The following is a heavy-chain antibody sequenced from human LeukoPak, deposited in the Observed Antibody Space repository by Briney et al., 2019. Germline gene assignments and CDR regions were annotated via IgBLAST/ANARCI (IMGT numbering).Heavy chain of an antibody. CDR1: GFTFSSYG. CDR2: IWYDGSNK. D-gene: IGHD6-13*01. V-gene: IGHV3-33*01. CDR3: ASGGGSSRPPYYYYYMDV. Sequence: PGGSLRLSCAASGFTFSSYGMHWVRQAPGKGLEWVAVIWYDGSNKYYADSVKGRFTISRDNSKNTLYLQMNRLRAEDTAVYYCASGGGSSRPPYYYYYMDVWGKGTTVTVSS. J-gene: IGHJ6*03.